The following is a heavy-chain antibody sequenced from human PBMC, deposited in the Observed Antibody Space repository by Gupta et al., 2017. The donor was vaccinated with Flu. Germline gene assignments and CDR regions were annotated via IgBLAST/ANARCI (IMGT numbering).Heavy chain of an antibody. V-gene: IGHV3-7*01. CDR2: IKQDGSEK. CDR1: GLNFSRYW. Sequence: EVQLVESGGGLVQPGGSLRLSCAASGLNFSRYWMSWVRQAPGKGLEWVANIKQDGSEKYYVDAGKGRFTISRDNAKNARYLQMNSLRVEDTAGYYCARESYYGSGSSGWFDPWGQGTLVTVSS. J-gene: IGHJ5*02. CDR3: ARESYYGSGSSGWFDP. D-gene: IGHD3-10*01.